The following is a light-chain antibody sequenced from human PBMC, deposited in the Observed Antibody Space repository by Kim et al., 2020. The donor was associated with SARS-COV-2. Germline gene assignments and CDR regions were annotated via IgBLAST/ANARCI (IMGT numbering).Light chain of an antibody. CDR3: SSYTSSSTLL. Sequence: QSALTQPASVSGSPGQSITITCTGTSSDVGGYKYVSWYQQHPGKAPKLMIYDVSNRPSGVSDRFSGSKSGNTASLTISGLQAEDEADYCCSSYTSSSTLLFGGGTQLTV. J-gene: IGLJ2*01. V-gene: IGLV2-14*03. CDR1: SSDVGGYKY. CDR2: DVS.